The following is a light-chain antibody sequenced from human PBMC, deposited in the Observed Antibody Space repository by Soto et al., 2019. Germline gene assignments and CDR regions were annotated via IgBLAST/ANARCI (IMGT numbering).Light chain of an antibody. V-gene: IGKV4-1*01. CDR2: WAS. Sequence: DIVTTQSPDSLAVSLGERATINCKSSQSVFFNSNNKNYLAWYQQKPGQPPKLLIYWASTRESGVPDRFSGSGSGTDFTLTISSLQAEDVAFYYCQQYYNIPPTFGQGTKVEI. CDR1: QSVFFNSNNKNY. J-gene: IGKJ1*01. CDR3: QQYYNIPPT.